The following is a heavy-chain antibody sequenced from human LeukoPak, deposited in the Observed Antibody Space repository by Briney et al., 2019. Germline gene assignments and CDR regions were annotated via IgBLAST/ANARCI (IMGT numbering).Heavy chain of an antibody. CDR2: INHSGST. J-gene: IGHJ5*02. Sequence: SETLSLTCTVSGGSISGYYWSWIRQPPGKGLEWIGEINHSGSTNYNPSLKSRVTISVDTSKNQFSLKLSSVTAADTAVYYCARGRYSWFDPWGQGTLVTVSS. V-gene: IGHV4-34*01. CDR1: GGSISGYY. CDR3: ARGRYSWFDP.